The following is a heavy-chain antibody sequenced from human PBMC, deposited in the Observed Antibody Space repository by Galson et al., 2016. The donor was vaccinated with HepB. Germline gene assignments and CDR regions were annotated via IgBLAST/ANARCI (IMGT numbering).Heavy chain of an antibody. V-gene: IGHV1-24*01. CDR2: FDPEEGET. Sequence: SVKVSCKVSGYTLTKLPMHWVRQAPGKGLEWMGGFDPEEGETIYAQKFQGRVTMTEDTSTDTAYMELSSLRSEVTAVYYCATRAYILVLIARDSFDVWGQGTTVTVSS. CDR3: ATRAYILVLIARDSFDV. D-gene: IGHD2-2*01. CDR1: GYTLTKLP. J-gene: IGHJ3*01.